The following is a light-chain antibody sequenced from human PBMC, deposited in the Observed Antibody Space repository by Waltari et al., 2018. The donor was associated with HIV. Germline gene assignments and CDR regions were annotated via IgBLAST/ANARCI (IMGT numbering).Light chain of an antibody. J-gene: IGLJ3*02. CDR3: GTWDSSLSDWV. V-gene: IGLV1-51*01. Sequence: QSVLTQPPSVSAAPGQKVTISSSGINSTLGNNYLSCYQQLPGTAPKLLIYNNNKRPSGIPDRFSGSKSGTSATLGITGLQTGDEADYYCGTWDSSLSDWVFGGGTKLTVL. CDR1: NSTLGNNY. CDR2: NNN.